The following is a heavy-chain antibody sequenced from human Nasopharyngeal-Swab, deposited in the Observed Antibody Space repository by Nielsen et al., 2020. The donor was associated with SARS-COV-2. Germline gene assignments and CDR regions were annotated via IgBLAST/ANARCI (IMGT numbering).Heavy chain of an antibody. J-gene: IGHJ6*02. D-gene: IGHD2-15*01. V-gene: IGHV3-7*01. CDR3: ARDTYCSGGSCYGYGMAV. CDR2: IKEDGSEK. Sequence: WIRQPPEKGLEWVANIKEDGSEKNYVDSVKGRFTISRDNAKNSLYLQMNSLRADDTAVYYCARDTYCSGGSCYGYGMAVWGQGTTVTVSS.